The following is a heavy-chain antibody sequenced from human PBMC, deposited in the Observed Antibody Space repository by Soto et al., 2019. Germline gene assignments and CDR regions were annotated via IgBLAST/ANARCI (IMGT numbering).Heavy chain of an antibody. CDR2: ISGSGGST. V-gene: IGHV3-23*01. CDR1: GFTFSSYA. J-gene: IGHJ4*02. CDR3: AKDMGYYGSGSYCFDY. D-gene: IGHD3-10*01. Sequence: GSLRLSCAASGFTFSSYAMSWVRQAPGKGLEWVSAISGSGGSTYYADSVKGRFTISRDNSKNTLYLQMNSLRAEDTAVYYCAKDMGYYGSGSYCFDYWGQGTLVTVSS.